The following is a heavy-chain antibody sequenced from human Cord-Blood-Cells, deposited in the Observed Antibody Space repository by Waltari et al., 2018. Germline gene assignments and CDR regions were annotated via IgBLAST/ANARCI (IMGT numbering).Heavy chain of an antibody. V-gene: IGHV2-5*01. D-gene: IGHD5-12*01. J-gene: IGHJ4*02. CDR3: AHSLSGYDSCDY. Sequence: QITLKESGPTLVKPTQTLTLTCTFSGFSLSTSGVGVGWIRQPPGKALEWLALIYWNDDKRYSPSLKSRLTITKDTSKNQVVLTMTNMDPVYTATYYCAHSLSGYDSCDYWGQGTLVTVSS. CDR2: IYWNDDK. CDR1: GFSLSTSGVG.